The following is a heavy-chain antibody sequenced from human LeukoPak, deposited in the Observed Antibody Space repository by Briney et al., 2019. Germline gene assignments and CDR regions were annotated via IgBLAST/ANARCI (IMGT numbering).Heavy chain of an antibody. D-gene: IGHD1-20*01. J-gene: IGHJ3*02. CDR1: GGSISSSSYY. V-gene: IGHV4-39*01. CDR3: ASGITGTADAFDI. Sequence: PSETLSLTCTVSGGSISSSSYYWGWLRQPPGKGLEWIGSIYYSGSTYYNPSLKSRVTISVDTSKNQFSLKLSSVTAADTAVYYCASGITGTADAFDIWGQGTMVTVSS. CDR2: IYYSGST.